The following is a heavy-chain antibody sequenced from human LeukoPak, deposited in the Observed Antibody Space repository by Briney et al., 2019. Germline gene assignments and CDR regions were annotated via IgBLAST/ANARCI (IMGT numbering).Heavy chain of an antibody. J-gene: IGHJ3*02. D-gene: IGHD2-2*01. CDR3: ASLLGYCSSTSCFDASDI. V-gene: IGHV4-38-2*01. Sequence: SETLSLTCAVSGYSISSGYYWGWIRQPPGKGLEWIGSIYHSGSTYYNPSLKSRVTISVDTSKNQFSLKLSSVTAADTAVYYCASLLGYCSSTSCFDASDIWGQGTMVTVSS. CDR2: IYHSGST. CDR1: GYSISSGYY.